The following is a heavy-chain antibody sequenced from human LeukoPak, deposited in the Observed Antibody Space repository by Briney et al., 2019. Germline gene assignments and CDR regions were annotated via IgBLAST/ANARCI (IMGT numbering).Heavy chain of an antibody. CDR3: ARVRPQDGFDI. V-gene: IGHV5-51*01. J-gene: IGHJ3*02. Sequence: GESLKISCKGSGYSFTSHWIGWVRQMPGKGLEWMGIIYPGDSDIRYSPSFQGQVTISADKSISTAYLQWSSLKASGTAMYYCARVRPQDGFDIWGQGTMVTVSS. CDR1: GYSFTSHW. CDR2: IYPGDSDI.